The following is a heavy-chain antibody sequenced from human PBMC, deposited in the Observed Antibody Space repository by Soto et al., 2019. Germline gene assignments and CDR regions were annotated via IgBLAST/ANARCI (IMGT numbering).Heavy chain of an antibody. D-gene: IGHD2-2*02. CDR3: AKLTQTQLLYKIWFHN. Sequence: PGGSLRLSCAASGFTFSSSAISWARQAPGKGLEWVSSISTSGGSTYYTDSVKGRFTISRDNSKNTLFLLMSSLRAEDTAVYYCAKLTQTQLLYKIWFHNWVNGTLVTGSS. CDR1: GFTFSSSA. CDR2: ISTSGGST. J-gene: IGHJ1*01. V-gene: IGHV3-23*01.